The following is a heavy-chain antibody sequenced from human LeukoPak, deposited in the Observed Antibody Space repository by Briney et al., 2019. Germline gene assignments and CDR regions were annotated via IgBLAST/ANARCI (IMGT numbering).Heavy chain of an antibody. CDR2: IYTSGST. CDR1: GGSMYSYY. D-gene: IGHD3-3*01. Sequence: PSETLSLTCTVSGGSMYSYYWSWTRQPAGKGLEWIGRIYTSGSTNYNPSLKSRVTMSVDTSKNQFSLKLSSVTAADTAVYYCARGRYYDFWSGYYSWFDPWGQGTLVTVSS. CDR3: ARGRYYDFWSGYYSWFDP. V-gene: IGHV4-4*07. J-gene: IGHJ5*02.